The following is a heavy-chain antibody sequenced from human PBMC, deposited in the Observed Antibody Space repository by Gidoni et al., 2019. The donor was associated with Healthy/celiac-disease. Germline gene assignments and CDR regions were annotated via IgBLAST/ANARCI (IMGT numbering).Heavy chain of an antibody. CDR1: GSTFTSYD. V-gene: IGHV1-8*01. Sequence: QVQLVQSGADEKKPGASVKVSCKASGSTFTSYDINWVRRDTGQGLEWMGWINPNSGNTGYAQKFQGRVSMTRNTSISTAYMELSSLRSEDTAVYYCARGGGLFQYSHTNNHPDYWGQGTLVTVSS. J-gene: IGHJ4*02. CDR2: INPNSGNT. D-gene: IGHD2-15*01. CDR3: ARGGGLFQYSHTNNHPDY.